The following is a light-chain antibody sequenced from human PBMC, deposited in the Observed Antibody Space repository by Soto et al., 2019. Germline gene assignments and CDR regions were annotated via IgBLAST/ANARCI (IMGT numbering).Light chain of an antibody. CDR2: EVS. Sequence: QSALTQPASVSGSPGQSIIISCTGTSSDVGSYNFVSWYQQHPGKAPKLMIYEVSKRPSVVSNRFSGSKSGNTASLTISGLQPEDEADYYCCSYAGNSGVFGGGTKVTVL. CDR3: CSYAGNSGV. J-gene: IGLJ3*02. CDR1: SSDVGSYNF. V-gene: IGLV2-23*02.